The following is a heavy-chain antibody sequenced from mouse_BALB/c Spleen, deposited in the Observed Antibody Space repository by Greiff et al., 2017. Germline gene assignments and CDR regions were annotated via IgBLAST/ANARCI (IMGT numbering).Heavy chain of an antibody. CDR1: GFSLTSYG. CDR3: ARPLWGYAMDY. CDR2: IWSGGST. D-gene: IGHD1-1*02. J-gene: IGHJ4*01. V-gene: IGHV2-2*02. Sequence: VKLMESGPGLVQPSQSLSITCTVSGFSLTSYGVHWVRQSPGKGLEWLGVIWSGGSTDYNAAFISRLSISKDNSKSQVFFKMNSLQANDTAIYYCARPLWGYAMDYWGQGTSVTVSS.